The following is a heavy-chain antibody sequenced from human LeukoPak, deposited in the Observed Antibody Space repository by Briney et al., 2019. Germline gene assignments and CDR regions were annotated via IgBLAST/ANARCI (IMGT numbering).Heavy chain of an antibody. V-gene: IGHV4-59*01. Sequence: SETLSLTCTVSGGSISSYYWSWIRQPPGKGLEWIGYIYYSGSTNYNPSLKSRVTISVDTYKNQISLKLSSVTAADTAVYYCARDFTGDLAYFDYWGQGTLVTVSS. CDR2: IYYSGST. CDR1: GGSISSYY. CDR3: ARDFTGDLAYFDY. J-gene: IGHJ4*02. D-gene: IGHD7-27*01.